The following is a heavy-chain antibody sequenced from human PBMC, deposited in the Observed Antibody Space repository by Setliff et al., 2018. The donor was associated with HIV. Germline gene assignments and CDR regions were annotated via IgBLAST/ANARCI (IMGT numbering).Heavy chain of an antibody. Sequence: SVKVSCKASGGTFSSYGITWVRQAPGQGLEWMGGIIPILGIANYAQKFQGRVTITADESTSTAYMELSSLRSEDTAVYYCARFEAFDIWGQGTMVTVSS. CDR2: IIPILGIA. D-gene: IGHD3-10*01. CDR1: GGTFSSYG. J-gene: IGHJ3*02. V-gene: IGHV1-69*10. CDR3: ARFEAFDI.